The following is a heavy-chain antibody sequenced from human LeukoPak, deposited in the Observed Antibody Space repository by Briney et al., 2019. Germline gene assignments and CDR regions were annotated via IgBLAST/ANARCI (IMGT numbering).Heavy chain of an antibody. CDR3: TKEFCGSRAACAGGSYYDF. V-gene: IGHV3-13*04. D-gene: IGHD2-15*01. Sequence: GWSLGRYCEAAGITVSKDDFHWVRQAPVKGLEWVAAIGVTGDTYYADSVKGRFTISREDAANSLYLQMRSLGAGDTALYYCTKEFCGSRAACAGGSYYDFWGRGALVTVSS. CDR2: IGVTGDT. CDR1: GITVSKDD. J-gene: IGHJ2*01.